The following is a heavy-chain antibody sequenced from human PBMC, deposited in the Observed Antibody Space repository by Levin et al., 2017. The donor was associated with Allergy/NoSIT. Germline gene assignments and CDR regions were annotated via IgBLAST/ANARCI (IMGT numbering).Heavy chain of an antibody. CDR2: MNPNSGNT. CDR1: GYTFTSYD. J-gene: IGHJ2*01. V-gene: IGHV1-8*01. Sequence: ASVKVSCKASGYTFTSYDINWVRQATGQGLEWMGWMNPNSGNTGYAQKFQGRVTMTRNTSISTAYMELSSLRSEDTAVYYCARAPYSSGWAADWYFDLWGRGTLVTVSS. CDR3: ARAPYSSGWAADWYFDL. D-gene: IGHD6-19*01.